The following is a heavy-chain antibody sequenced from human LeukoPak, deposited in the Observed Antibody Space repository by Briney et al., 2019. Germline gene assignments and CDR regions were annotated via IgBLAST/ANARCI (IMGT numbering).Heavy chain of an antibody. CDR2: IYYSGST. V-gene: IGHV4-39*07. CDR1: GGSISSSSYY. CDR3: ARETSLAGFASGLGFNY. J-gene: IGHJ4*02. D-gene: IGHD6-19*01. Sequence: SETLSLTCTVSGGSISSSSYYWGWVRQPPGKGLEWIGSIYYSGSTYYNPSLKSRVTISVDTSKNQFSLKLSSVTAADTATYYCARETSLAGFASGLGFNYWGQGILVTVSS.